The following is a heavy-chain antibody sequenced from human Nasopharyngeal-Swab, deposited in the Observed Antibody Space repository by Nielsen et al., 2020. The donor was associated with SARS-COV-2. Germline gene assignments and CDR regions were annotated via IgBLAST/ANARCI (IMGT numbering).Heavy chain of an antibody. CDR1: GFTFTAYR. Sequence: GESLKISCAASGFTFTAYRMNWVRQAPGKGLEWVSCIRGSADDIYYADSVKGRFTISRDNAKNSLYLQMNSLRAEDTAVYYCARGGGSGSYWDYWGQGTLVTVSS. CDR2: IRGSADDI. V-gene: IGHV3-21*01. J-gene: IGHJ4*02. D-gene: IGHD3-10*01. CDR3: ARGGGSGSYWDY.